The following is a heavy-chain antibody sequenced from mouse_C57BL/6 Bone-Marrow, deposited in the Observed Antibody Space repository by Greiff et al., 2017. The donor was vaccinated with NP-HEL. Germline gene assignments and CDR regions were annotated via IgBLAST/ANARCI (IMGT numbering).Heavy chain of an antibody. CDR2: ISDGGSYT. J-gene: IGHJ3*01. CDR3: ARIYYDYDALGD. D-gene: IGHD2-4*01. CDR1: GFTFSSYA. Sequence: EVKLMESGGGLVKPGGSLKLSCAASGFTFSSYAMSWVRQTPEKRLEWVATISDGGSYTYYPDNVKGRFTISRDNAKNNLYLQMSHLKSEDTAMDYCARIYYDYDALGDWGQGTLVTVSA. V-gene: IGHV5-4*03.